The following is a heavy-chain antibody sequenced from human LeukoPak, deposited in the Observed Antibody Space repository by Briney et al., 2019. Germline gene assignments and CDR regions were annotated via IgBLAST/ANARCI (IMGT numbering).Heavy chain of an antibody. V-gene: IGHV4-31*03. D-gene: IGHD3-3*01. J-gene: IGHJ4*02. Sequence: PSETLSLTCTVSGGSISSGGSYWSWIRQHPGKGLEWIGYIYYSGSTYYNPSLKSRVTISVDTSKNQFSLKLSSVTAADTAVYYCARANDFWSGYYDYWGQGTLVTVSS. CDR3: ARANDFWSGYYDY. CDR1: GGSISSGGSY. CDR2: IYYSGST.